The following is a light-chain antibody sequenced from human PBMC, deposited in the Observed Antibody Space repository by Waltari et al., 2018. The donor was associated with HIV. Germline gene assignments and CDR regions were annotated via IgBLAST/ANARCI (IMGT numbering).Light chain of an antibody. CDR2: EDN. J-gene: IGLJ2*01. CDR3: QSYDSSTVV. CDR1: SGSIASNY. Sequence: NFMLTQPHSVSESPGKTVTISCTRSSGSIASNYVQWYQQRPGSAPTTVIYEDNPRPPGVPDRFSCSIDSSSNSASLTSSGLKTEDEADYYCQSYDSSTVVFGGGTKLTVL. V-gene: IGLV6-57*04.